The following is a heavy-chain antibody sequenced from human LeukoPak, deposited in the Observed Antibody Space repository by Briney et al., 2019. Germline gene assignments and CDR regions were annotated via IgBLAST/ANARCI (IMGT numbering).Heavy chain of an antibody. D-gene: IGHD5/OR15-5a*01. CDR2: ISHSGGT. Sequence: PSETLSLTCTVSGGSISSGDYYWSWIRQPPGKGLEWIAYISHSGGTYYNPSLKSRVTISVDTSKNQFSLKLSSVTAADTAVYYCARHGDIVSFDYWGQGTLVTVSS. V-gene: IGHV4-30-4*01. CDR1: GGSISSGDYY. J-gene: IGHJ4*02. CDR3: ARHGDIVSFDY.